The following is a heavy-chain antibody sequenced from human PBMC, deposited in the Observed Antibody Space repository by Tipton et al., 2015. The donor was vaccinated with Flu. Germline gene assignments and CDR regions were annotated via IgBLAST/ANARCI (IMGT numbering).Heavy chain of an antibody. CDR3: AREGIAAAGTDY. CDR2: ISSSGSTI. Sequence: LSLTCAASGFTFSSYEMNWVRQAPGKGLEWVSYISSSGSTIYYADSVKGRFTISRDNAKNSLYLQMNSLRAEDTAVYYCAREGIAAAGTDYWGQGTLVTVSS. V-gene: IGHV3-48*03. CDR1: GFTFSSYE. J-gene: IGHJ4*02. D-gene: IGHD6-13*01.